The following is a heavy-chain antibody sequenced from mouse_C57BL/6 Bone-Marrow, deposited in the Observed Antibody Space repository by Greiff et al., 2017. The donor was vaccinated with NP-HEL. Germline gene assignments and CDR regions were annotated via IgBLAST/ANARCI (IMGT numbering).Heavy chain of an antibody. V-gene: IGHV1-22*01. J-gene: IGHJ2*01. Sequence: VQLQQSGPELVKPGASVKLSCKASGYTFTDYNMHWVKQSHGKSLEWIGYINPNNGGTSYNQKFKGKATLTVNKSSSTAYMELRSVTAEDAAVYCGARERRLHFDDWGKGTTVTVSS. CDR2: INPNNGGT. CDR3: ARERRLHFDD. CDR1: GYTFTDYN. D-gene: IGHD3-2*02.